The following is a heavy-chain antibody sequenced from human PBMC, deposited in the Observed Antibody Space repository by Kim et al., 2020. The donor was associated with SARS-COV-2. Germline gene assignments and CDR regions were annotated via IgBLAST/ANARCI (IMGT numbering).Heavy chain of an antibody. CDR2: IYYSGST. J-gene: IGHJ4*02. D-gene: IGHD3-22*01. CDR3: RCAAYYYDTEDY. Sequence: SETLSLTCTVSGGSISSGGYYWSWIRQHPGKGLEWIGYIYYSGSTYYNPSLKSRVTISVDTSKNQFSLKLSSVTAADTAVYYCRCAAYYYDTEDYWGQGTLVTVSS. CDR1: GGSISSGGYY. V-gene: IGHV4-31*03.